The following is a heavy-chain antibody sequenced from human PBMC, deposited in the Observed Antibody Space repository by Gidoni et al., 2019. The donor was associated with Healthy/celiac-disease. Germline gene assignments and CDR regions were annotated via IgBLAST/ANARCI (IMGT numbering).Heavy chain of an antibody. CDR1: GCTFSSYA. Sequence: QVQLVQSGAEVKKPGSAVKVSCKASGCTFSSYAISWVRQAPGQGLEWMGGIIPIFGTANYAQKFQGRVTITADESTSTAYMELSSLRSEDTAVYYCARDAYSGYDGDEYYGMDVWGQGTTVTVSS. V-gene: IGHV1-69*01. CDR3: ARDAYSGYDGDEYYGMDV. CDR2: IIPIFGTA. D-gene: IGHD5-12*01. J-gene: IGHJ6*02.